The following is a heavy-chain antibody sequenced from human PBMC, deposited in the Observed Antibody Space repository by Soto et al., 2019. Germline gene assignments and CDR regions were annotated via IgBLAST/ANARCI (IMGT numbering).Heavy chain of an antibody. CDR1: GFTFSSYA. J-gene: IGHJ6*03. V-gene: IGHV3-23*01. CDR2: ISGSGGST. CDR3: AKDPRELLLNYYYYYMDV. Sequence: GGSLRLSCAASGFTFSSYAMSWVRQAPGKGPEWVSAISGSGGSTYYADSVKGRFTISRDNSKNTLYLQMNSLRAEDTTVYYCAKDPRELLLNYYYYYMDVWGKGTTVTVSS. D-gene: IGHD2-15*01.